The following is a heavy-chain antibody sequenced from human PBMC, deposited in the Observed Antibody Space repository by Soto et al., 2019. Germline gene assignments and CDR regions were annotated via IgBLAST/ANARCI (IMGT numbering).Heavy chain of an antibody. CDR1: GFTFSSYA. Sequence: QVQLVESGGGVVQPGRSLRLSCAASGFTFSSYAMHWVRQAPGKGLEWVAVISYDGSNKYYADSVKGRFTISRDNSTNTLYLQMTSLRAEDTAVYYCARVGLLYYYDSSGMIDYWGQGTLVTVSS. CDR3: ARVGLLYYYDSSGMIDY. J-gene: IGHJ4*02. V-gene: IGHV3-30-3*01. CDR2: ISYDGSNK. D-gene: IGHD3-22*01.